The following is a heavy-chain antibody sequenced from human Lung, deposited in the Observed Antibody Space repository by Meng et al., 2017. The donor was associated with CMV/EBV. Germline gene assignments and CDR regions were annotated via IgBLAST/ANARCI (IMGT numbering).Heavy chain of an antibody. Sequence: GEXXKISCAASGFIFNNHAMNWVRQAPGKGLEWVSAISGSTPDKWYADSVRGRFTISRDNAKNSLYLEMSSLRAEDTAAYFCARGSVGYYGMDVWGQGNTVNGAS. J-gene: IGHJ6*01. D-gene: IGHD6-19*01. CDR3: ARGSVGYYGMDV. CDR2: ISGSTPDK. CDR1: GFIFNNHA. V-gene: IGHV3-21*01.